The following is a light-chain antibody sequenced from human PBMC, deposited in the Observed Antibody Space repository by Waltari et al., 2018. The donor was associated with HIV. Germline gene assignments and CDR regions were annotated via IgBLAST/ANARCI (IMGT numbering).Light chain of an antibody. CDR2: EVT. Sequence: QSALTQPPSVSGSPGQSVTISCTGTSRGVGSFNSVSWYQQPPGTAPKLMIYEVTNRPSGVPDRFSGSKSGNTASLTISGLQAEDEADYYCSSYTSGNTLVFGGGTKLTVL. CDR1: SRGVGSFNS. V-gene: IGLV2-18*02. CDR3: SSYTSGNTLV. J-gene: IGLJ2*01.